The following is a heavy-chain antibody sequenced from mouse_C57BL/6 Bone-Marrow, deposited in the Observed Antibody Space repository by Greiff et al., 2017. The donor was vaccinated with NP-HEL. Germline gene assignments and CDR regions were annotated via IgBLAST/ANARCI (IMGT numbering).Heavy chain of an antibody. CDR2: ISDGGSYT. Sequence: DVMLVESGGGLVKPGGSLKLSCAASGFTFSSYAMSWVRQTPEKRLEWVATISDGGSYTYYPDNVKGRFTISRDNAKNNLYLQMSHLKSEDTAMYYCAKGGMDYWGQGTSVTVSS. J-gene: IGHJ4*01. CDR1: GFTFSSYA. CDR3: AKGGMDY. V-gene: IGHV5-4*03.